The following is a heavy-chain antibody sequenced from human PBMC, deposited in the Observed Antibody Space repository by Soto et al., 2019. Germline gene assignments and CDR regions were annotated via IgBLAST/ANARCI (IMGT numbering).Heavy chain of an antibody. V-gene: IGHV4-59*01. CDR3: ARSMSAAPYYFDY. J-gene: IGHJ4*02. CDR1: GGSITSSC. CDR2: LCHSGTT. D-gene: IGHD6-13*01. Sequence: QVQLQESGPGLVKPSETLSLTCSVSGGSITSSCWTWIRQPPGKGLEWIGYLCHSGTTRYSPSLKSPGTISLDTSKNPFSLQLGSVTAADTAVYYCARSMSAAPYYFDYWGQGTLVTVSS.